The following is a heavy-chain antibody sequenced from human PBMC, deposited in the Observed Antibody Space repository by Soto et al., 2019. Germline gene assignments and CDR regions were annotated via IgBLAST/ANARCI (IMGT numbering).Heavy chain of an antibody. J-gene: IGHJ4*02. CDR2: IWLDGSNQ. CDR1: GFAFSSYG. CDR3: ARTEYGSKMRAFDY. D-gene: IGHD6-6*01. Sequence: QVQLVESGGGMVQPGRSLRLSCAVSGFAFSSYGMHWVRQAPGKGLEWVAVIWLDGSNQFYADSVKGRFTISRDNSKNMLYLQMNSLRAEDTAVYYCARTEYGSKMRAFDYWGQGALVTVSS. V-gene: IGHV3-33*01.